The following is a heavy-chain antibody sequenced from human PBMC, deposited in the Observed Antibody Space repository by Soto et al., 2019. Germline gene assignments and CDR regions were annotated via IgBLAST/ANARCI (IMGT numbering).Heavy chain of an antibody. CDR2: IKSKTDGGTT. Sequence: SXRLSCAASGFTFVNAWMSWVRQAPGKWLEWVGRIKSKTDGGTTDYAAPVKGRFTISRDDSKNTLYLQMNSLKTEDTAVYYCTTEFWTTVTPPLTDDDYWGQGTLVSVSS. D-gene: IGHD4-4*01. CDR1: GFTFVNAW. J-gene: IGHJ4*02. CDR3: TTEFWTTVTPPLTDDDY. V-gene: IGHV3-15*01.